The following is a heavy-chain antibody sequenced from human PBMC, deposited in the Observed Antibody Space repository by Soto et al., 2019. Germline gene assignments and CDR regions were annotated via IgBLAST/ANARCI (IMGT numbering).Heavy chain of an antibody. CDR2: IIPIFGTA. Sequence: QVQLVQSGAEVRKPGSSVKVSCKASGGTFSRHAISWVRQAPGQGLEWMGGIIPIFGTANHAQKFQGRVTIIADESTSTVYMELSSLRSEDTAVYYCARNPITMIVVVNWVFDYWGQGTLVTVSS. V-gene: IGHV1-69*01. D-gene: IGHD3-22*01. CDR1: GGTFSRHA. CDR3: ARNPITMIVVVNWVFDY. J-gene: IGHJ4*02.